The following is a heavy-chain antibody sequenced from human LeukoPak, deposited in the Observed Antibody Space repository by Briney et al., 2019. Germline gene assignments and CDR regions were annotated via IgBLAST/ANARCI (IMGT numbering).Heavy chain of an antibody. V-gene: IGHV3-21*01. CDR2: ISSSGSYI. CDR3: ARSQVGATRRDQYYSDY. CDR1: GFTFSSYS. J-gene: IGHJ4*02. Sequence: GGSLRLSCAASGFTFSSYSMNWVRQAPGKGLEWVSSISSSGSYIYYADSVKGRFTIPRDNAKNSLYLQMNSLRAEDTAVYYCARSQVGATRRDQYYSDYWGQGTLVTVSS. D-gene: IGHD1-26*01.